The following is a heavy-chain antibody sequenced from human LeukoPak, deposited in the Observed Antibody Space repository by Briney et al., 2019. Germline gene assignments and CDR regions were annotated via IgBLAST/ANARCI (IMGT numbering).Heavy chain of an antibody. CDR3: ARDAGYYYGSGSYFVY. J-gene: IGHJ4*02. CDR1: GFTVSSNY. Sequence: QPGGSLRLSCAASGFTVSSNYMSWVRQAPGKGLEWVPVIYSGGSTYYADSVKGRFTISRDNSKNTLYLQMNSLRAEDTAVYYCARDAGYYYGSGSYFVYWGQGTLVTVSS. CDR2: IYSGGST. V-gene: IGHV3-66*01. D-gene: IGHD3-10*01.